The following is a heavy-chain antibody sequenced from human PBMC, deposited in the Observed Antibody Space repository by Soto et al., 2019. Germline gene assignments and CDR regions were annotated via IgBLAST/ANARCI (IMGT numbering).Heavy chain of an antibody. CDR2: MNPDSGNT. V-gene: IGHV1-8*01. J-gene: IGHJ4*02. Sequence: QVQLVQSGAEVKKPGASVKVSCKASGYTFTSYDINWVRQATGQGLEWMGWMNPDSGNTGYAQKFQGRVTMTRNTSMSTAYMELSSVRSEETAVYYCASSTNDYGDRHWGQGTLVTVSS. CDR3: ASSTNDYGDRH. CDR1: GYTFTSYD. D-gene: IGHD4-17*01.